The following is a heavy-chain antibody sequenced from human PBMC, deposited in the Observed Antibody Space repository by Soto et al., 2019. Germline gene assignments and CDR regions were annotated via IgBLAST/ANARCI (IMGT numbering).Heavy chain of an antibody. Sequence: SVKVSCKASGGTFSSYAISWVRQAPGQGLEWMGGIIPIFGTANYAQKFQGRVTITADESTSTAYMGLSSLRSEDTAVYYCARDLVAAKEREYFQHWGQGTLVTVSS. J-gene: IGHJ1*01. CDR1: GGTFSSYA. CDR3: ARDLVAAKEREYFQH. V-gene: IGHV1-69*13. D-gene: IGHD2-15*01. CDR2: IIPIFGTA.